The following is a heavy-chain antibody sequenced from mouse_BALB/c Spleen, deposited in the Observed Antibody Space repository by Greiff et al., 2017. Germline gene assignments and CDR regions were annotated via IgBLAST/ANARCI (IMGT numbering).Heavy chain of an antibody. CDR3: ARHNYDGYHWYFDV. CDR2: ISTGGGST. Sequence: EVMLVESGGGLVQPGGSLKLSCAASGFTFSSYTMSWVRQTPEKRLEWVAYISTGGGSTYYPDTVKGRFTISRDNAKNTLYLQMSSLKSEDTAMYYCARHNYDGYHWYFDVWGAGTTVTVSS. J-gene: IGHJ1*01. D-gene: IGHD2-3*01. CDR1: GFTFSSYT. V-gene: IGHV5-12-2*01.